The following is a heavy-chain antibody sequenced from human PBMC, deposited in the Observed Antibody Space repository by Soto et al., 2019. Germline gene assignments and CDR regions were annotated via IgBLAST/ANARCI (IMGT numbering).Heavy chain of an antibody. D-gene: IGHD2-2*01. V-gene: IGHV1-18*01. J-gene: IGHJ6*02. CDR3: AGDYCSSTSRLYYYGMDV. Sequence: ASVKFSCKASGYTCTSYGIIWVRQAPGQGLEWMGWISAYNGNTNYAQKLQGRVTMTTDTSTSTAYIELRSLRSDDTAVYYCAGDYCSSTSRLYYYGMDVWGQGTTVTVSS. CDR1: GYTCTSYG. CDR2: ISAYNGNT.